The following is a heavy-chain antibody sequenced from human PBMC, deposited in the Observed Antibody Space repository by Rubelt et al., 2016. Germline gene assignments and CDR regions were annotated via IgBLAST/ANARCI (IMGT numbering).Heavy chain of an antibody. CDR2: IYYSGST. J-gene: IGHJ4*02. D-gene: IGHD2-21*02. Sequence: QLQLQESGPGLVKPSETLSLTCTVSGGSISSSSYYWGWIRQPPGKGLEGIGSIYYSGSTNHNPSLSGRVTISVDTARNQFSLKLSFVTAAATAVYYCARESVTAFLFDYWGQGPLVTVSS. V-gene: IGHV4-39*07. CDR1: GGSISSSSYY. CDR3: ARESVTAFLFDY.